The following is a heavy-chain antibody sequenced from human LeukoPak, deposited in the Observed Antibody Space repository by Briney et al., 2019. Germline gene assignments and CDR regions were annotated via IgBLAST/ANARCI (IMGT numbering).Heavy chain of an antibody. CDR2: NYYSGST. Sequence: PSQTLSLTFTLSAPSISSGGYYCGWLRQHPGNGLEWIGYNYYSGSTYYNPSLKSRVTISVDTSKNQFSLKLSSVTAADTAVNYCARYYSSSWTYYFDYWGQGTLVTVSS. CDR3: ARYYSSSWTYYFDY. J-gene: IGHJ4*02. V-gene: IGHV4-31*03. D-gene: IGHD6-13*01. CDR1: APSISSGGYY.